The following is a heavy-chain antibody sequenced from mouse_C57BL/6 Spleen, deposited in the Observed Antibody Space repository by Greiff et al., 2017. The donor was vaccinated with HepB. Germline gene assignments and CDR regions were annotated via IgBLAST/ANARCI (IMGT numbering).Heavy chain of an antibody. Sequence: QVQLKQPGAELVKPGASVKLSCKASGYTFTSYWMHWVKQRPGQGLEWIGMIHPNSGSTNYNEKFKSKATLTVDKSSSTAYMQLSSLTSEDSAVYYCARSRDSYFDYWGQGTTLTVSS. V-gene: IGHV1-64*01. CDR1: GYTFTSYW. J-gene: IGHJ2*01. D-gene: IGHD3-3*01. CDR2: IHPNSGST. CDR3: ARSRDSYFDY.